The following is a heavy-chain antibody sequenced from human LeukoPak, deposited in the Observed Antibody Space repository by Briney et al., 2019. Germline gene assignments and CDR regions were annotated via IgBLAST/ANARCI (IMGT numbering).Heavy chain of an antibody. CDR3: ARALLGRDYYGMDV. D-gene: IGHD7-27*01. CDR2: IYHSGST. CDR1: GGSISSSNW. V-gene: IGHV4-4*02. J-gene: IGHJ6*02. Sequence: SETLSLTCTVSGGSISSSNWWSWVRQPPGKGLEWIGEIYHSGSTNYNPSLKSRVTISVDKSKNQFSLKLSSVTAADTAVYYCARALLGRDYYGMDVWGQGTTVTVSS.